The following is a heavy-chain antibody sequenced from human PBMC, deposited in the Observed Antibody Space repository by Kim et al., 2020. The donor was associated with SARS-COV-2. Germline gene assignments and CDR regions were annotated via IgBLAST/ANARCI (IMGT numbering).Heavy chain of an antibody. V-gene: IGHV1-18*01. CDR3: AREGGITIFGVDY. J-gene: IGHJ4*02. D-gene: IGHD3-3*01. Sequence: QKCQGRVTMTADTSTSTAYMELRNLRSDDTAVYFCAREGGITIFGVDYWGQGTLVTVSS.